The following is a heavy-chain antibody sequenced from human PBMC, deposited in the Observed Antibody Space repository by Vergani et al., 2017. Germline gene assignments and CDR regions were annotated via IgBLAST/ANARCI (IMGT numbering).Heavy chain of an antibody. CDR3: ATERAYYYDSSGYFPGAFDI. V-gene: IGHV4-39*01. J-gene: IGHJ3*02. Sequence: QLQLQESGPGLVKPSETLSLTCTVSGGSISSSSYYWGWIRQPPGKGLEWIGSIYYSGSTYYNPSLKSRVTIYVDTSKNQFSLKLSSVTAADTAVYYCATERAYYYDSSGYFPGAFDIWGQGTMVTVSS. CDR1: GGSISSSSYY. D-gene: IGHD3-22*01. CDR2: IYYSGST.